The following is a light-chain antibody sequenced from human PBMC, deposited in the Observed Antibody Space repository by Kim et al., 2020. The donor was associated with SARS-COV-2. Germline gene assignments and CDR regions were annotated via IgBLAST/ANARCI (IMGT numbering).Light chain of an antibody. CDR1: QSVSSN. CDR2: VAS. Sequence: SVAPGEIATLSCRASQSVSSNLAWYQQKFGQAPRLLIYVASTRATGIPARFSGSGSGTEFTLTISSLQSEDFAVYYCQQYNNWPYTFGQGTKLEIK. CDR3: QQYNNWPYT. J-gene: IGKJ2*01. V-gene: IGKV3-15*01.